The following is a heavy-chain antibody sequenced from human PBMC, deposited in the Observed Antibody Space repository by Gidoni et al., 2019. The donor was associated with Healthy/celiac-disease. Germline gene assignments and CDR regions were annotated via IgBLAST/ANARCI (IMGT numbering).Heavy chain of an antibody. CDR3: AKVEYSITYSPDY. D-gene: IGHD6-6*01. CDR2: ISGSGGST. J-gene: IGHJ4*02. Sequence: EVQLLASGGGLVQPGGSLRLSCAASGFTFSSYAMSWVRQAPGKGLEWVSAISGSGGSTYYADSVKGRFTIFRDNSKNTLYLQMNSLRAEDTAVYYCAKVEYSITYSPDYWGQGTLVTVSS. CDR1: GFTFSSYA. V-gene: IGHV3-23*01.